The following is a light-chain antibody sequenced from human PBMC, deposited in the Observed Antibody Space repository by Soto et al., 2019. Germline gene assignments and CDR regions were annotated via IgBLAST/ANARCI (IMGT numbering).Light chain of an antibody. Sequence: EIVVTQSQVTLSLSPGERATLSCRASQSVSSFLAWYQQKPGQAPRLLIYGASTRATGIPARFSGSGSGTEFTLTISSLQSEDFAVYYCQQYNNWPPLTFGGGTKVDI. CDR3: QQYNNWPPLT. J-gene: IGKJ4*01. V-gene: IGKV3-15*01. CDR2: GAS. CDR1: QSVSSF.